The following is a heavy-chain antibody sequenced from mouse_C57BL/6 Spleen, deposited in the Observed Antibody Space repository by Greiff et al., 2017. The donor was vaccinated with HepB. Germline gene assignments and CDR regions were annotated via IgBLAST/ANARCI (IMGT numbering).Heavy chain of an antibody. CDR3: TTCTTVVATDFDV. Sequence: VQLQQSGAELVRPGASVKLSCTASGFNIKDYYMHWVKQRPEQGLEWIGRIDPEDGDTEYAPKFQGKATMTADTSSNTAYLQLSSLTSEDTAVYYCTTCTTVVATDFDVWGTGTTVTVSS. CDR1: GFNIKDYY. CDR2: IDPEDGDT. J-gene: IGHJ1*03. D-gene: IGHD1-1*01. V-gene: IGHV14-1*01.